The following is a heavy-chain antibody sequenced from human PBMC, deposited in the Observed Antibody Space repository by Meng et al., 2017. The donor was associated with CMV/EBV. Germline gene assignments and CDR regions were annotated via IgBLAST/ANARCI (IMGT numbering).Heavy chain of an antibody. V-gene: IGHV4-59*01. J-gene: IGHJ5*02. CDR2: ISYSGST. D-gene: IGHD2-2*01. Sequence: SETLSLTCTVSGGSIRSYYWSWIRQPPGQGLEWIGYISYSGSTNSNASHKSRVTISVDTSKNQFSLKLGSVTAADTAVYYCARVMGGRDIVVVPGATEASWFDPWGQGTLVTVSS. CDR1: GGSIRSYY. CDR3: ARVMGGRDIVVVPGATEASWFDP.